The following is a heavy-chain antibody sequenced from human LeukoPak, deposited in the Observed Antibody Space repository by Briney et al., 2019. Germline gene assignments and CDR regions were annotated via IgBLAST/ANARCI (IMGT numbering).Heavy chain of an antibody. D-gene: IGHD5-24*01. Sequence: PSQTLSLTCTVSGGSISSGDYYWSWIRQPPGKGLEWIAYMYYSGSAYYNPSLKSRVTMSVDTSKNQVSVKVNSVIVADTAVYYCARSRDGYNFDYWGQGTLVTVSS. CDR3: ARSRDGYNFDY. CDR2: MYYSGSA. J-gene: IGHJ4*02. CDR1: GGSISSGDYY. V-gene: IGHV4-30-4*01.